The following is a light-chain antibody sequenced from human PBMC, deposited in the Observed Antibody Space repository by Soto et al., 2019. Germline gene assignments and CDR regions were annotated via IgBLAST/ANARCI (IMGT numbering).Light chain of an antibody. V-gene: IGKV3-15*01. J-gene: IGKJ3*01. CDR1: QSVSSN. Sequence: EIVMTQSPATLSVSPGERATLSCRASQSVSSNLAWYQQKPGQAPRLLVHGASARASGVPARFSGSGAETDYTLTISSLQSEDFAVYYCLQYTDSPITFGPGTKVDI. CDR2: GAS. CDR3: LQYTDSPIT.